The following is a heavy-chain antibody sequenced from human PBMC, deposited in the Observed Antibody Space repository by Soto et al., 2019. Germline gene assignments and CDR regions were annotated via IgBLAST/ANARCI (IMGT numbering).Heavy chain of an antibody. CDR1: GFTFSSYA. Sequence: GGSLRLSCAASGFTFSSYAMSWVRQAPGKGLEWVSAISGSGGSTYYADSVKGRFTISRDNSKNTLYLQMNSLRAEDTAVYYCAKPQIYDFWGGYAFDIWGQGTMVTVSS. D-gene: IGHD3-3*01. CDR2: ISGSGGST. V-gene: IGHV3-23*01. CDR3: AKPQIYDFWGGYAFDI. J-gene: IGHJ3*02.